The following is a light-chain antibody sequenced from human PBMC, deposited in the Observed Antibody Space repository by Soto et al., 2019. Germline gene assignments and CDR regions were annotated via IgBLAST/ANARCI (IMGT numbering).Light chain of an antibody. CDR3: QQYNNQPPWT. J-gene: IGKJ1*01. CDR1: QSISSN. Sequence: EIVMTQSPATLSVSPGERATLSCRASQSISSNLAWYQQKPGQAPRLLLYGASTRATGIQARFSGRRSGTEFTLTLTSLQSEDFAVSYCQQYNNQPPWTFGQGTQVEIK. V-gene: IGKV3-15*01. CDR2: GAS.